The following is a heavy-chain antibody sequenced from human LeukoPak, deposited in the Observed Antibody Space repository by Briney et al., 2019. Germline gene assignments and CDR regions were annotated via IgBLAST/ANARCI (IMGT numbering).Heavy chain of an antibody. Sequence: TGGSLRLSCAASGFTFSSYAMRWVHQAPRKRLQWVTAISGSGGSTYYADSVKGRFTISRDNSKNTLYLQMNSLRAEDTAVYYCAKADGYNSREGFDYWGQGTLVTVSS. CDR2: ISGSGGST. D-gene: IGHD5-24*01. J-gene: IGHJ4*02. CDR3: AKADGYNSREGFDY. V-gene: IGHV3-23*01. CDR1: GFTFSSYA.